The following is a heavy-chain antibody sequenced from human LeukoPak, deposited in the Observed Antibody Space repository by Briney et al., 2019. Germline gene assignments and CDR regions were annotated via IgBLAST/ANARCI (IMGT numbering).Heavy chain of an antibody. Sequence: GGSLRLSCAASGLTFSHFWMHWVRQPPGKGLVWVALVKGDGRTTIYADSVKGRFTISRDNAKNTLYLQMNSLRADDSGVYYCATGHSYGYDYWGQGVLVTVSS. J-gene: IGHJ4*02. CDR2: VKGDGRTT. D-gene: IGHD5-18*01. V-gene: IGHV3-74*01. CDR3: ATGHSYGYDY. CDR1: GLTFSHFW.